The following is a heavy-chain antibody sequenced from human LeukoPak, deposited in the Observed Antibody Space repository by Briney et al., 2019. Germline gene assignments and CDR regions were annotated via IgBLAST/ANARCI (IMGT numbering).Heavy chain of an antibody. J-gene: IGHJ6*02. CDR3: ARRGYSGVWGMDV. Sequence: VGSLRLSCAASGFTLSNCWMYWVRQAPGRGLVWVSRINGDGTTTTYADSVKGRFTISRDNAKNTLYLQMNSLRVDDTSVYYCARRGYSGVWGMDVWGQGTTVSVS. CDR2: INGDGTTT. CDR1: GFTLSNCW. D-gene: IGHD5-12*01. V-gene: IGHV3-74*01.